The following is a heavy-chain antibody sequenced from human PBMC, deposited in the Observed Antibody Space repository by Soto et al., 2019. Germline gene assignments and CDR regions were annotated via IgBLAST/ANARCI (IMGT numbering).Heavy chain of an antibody. CDR3: ARDHDSSSPEFDY. J-gene: IGHJ4*02. V-gene: IGHV3-30-3*01. CDR2: ISYDGSNK. D-gene: IGHD6-6*01. CDR1: GFTFSSYA. Sequence: GGSLRLSCAASGFTFSSYAMHWVRQAPGKGLEWVAVISYDGSNKYYADSVKGRFTISRDNSKNTLYLQMNSLRAEDTAVYYCARDHDSSSPEFDYWGQGTLVTVSS.